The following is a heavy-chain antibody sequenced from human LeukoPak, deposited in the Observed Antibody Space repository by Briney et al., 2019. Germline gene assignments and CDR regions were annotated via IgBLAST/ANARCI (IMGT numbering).Heavy chain of an antibody. V-gene: IGHV1-8*01. CDR3: ARVPRGSYSISYYYYYGMDV. CDR2: XXXXXGNT. Sequence: WMGWXXXXXGNTGYAQKFQGRVTMTRNTSISTAYMELSSLRSEDTAVYYCARVPRGSYSISYYYYYGMDVWGQGTTVTVSS. J-gene: IGHJ6*02. D-gene: IGHD1-26*01.